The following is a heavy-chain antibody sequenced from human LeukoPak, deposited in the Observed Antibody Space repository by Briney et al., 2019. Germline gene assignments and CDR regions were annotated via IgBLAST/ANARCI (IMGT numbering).Heavy chain of an antibody. CDR2: IYYSGST. CDR3: ARDSSGWYEAFDI. CDR1: GGSISSSSYY. J-gene: IGHJ3*02. Sequence: PSETLSLTCTVSGGSISSSSYYWGWIRQPPGKGLEWIGSIYYSGSTYYNPSLKSRVTISVDTSKNQLSPKLSSVTAADTAVYYCARDSSGWYEAFDIWGQGTMVTVSS. V-gene: IGHV4-39*01. D-gene: IGHD6-19*01.